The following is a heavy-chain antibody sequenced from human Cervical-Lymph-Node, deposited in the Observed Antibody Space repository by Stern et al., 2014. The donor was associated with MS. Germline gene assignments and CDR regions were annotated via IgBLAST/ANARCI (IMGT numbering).Heavy chain of an antibody. Sequence: QVQLVQSGGGVVQPGRSLRLSCAASGFKFSAYAMFWVRQAPGKGLEWVALISDDGSNKYYSDSVKGRFTVSRDNSVNTLYLQMSSLRVDDTAVYCCARDREEYTFYYYYGMDVWGQGTTVTVSS. V-gene: IGHV3-30*04. CDR2: ISDDGSNK. CDR3: ARDREEYTFYYYYGMDV. CDR1: GFKFSAYA. J-gene: IGHJ6*02. D-gene: IGHD2/OR15-2a*01.